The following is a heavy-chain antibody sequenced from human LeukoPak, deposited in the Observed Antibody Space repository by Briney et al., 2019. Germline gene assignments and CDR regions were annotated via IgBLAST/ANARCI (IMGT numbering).Heavy chain of an antibody. CDR1: GGSISSYY. D-gene: IGHD5-12*01. Sequence: SETLSLTCTVSGGSISSYYWSWIRQPPGGGLERIGYIYYSGSTNYNPSLKRRVTISLDTSKSQFSLKLRSVTAADTAVYYCARSGLDSRYYFGMDVWGQGTTVTVSS. CDR2: IYYSGST. J-gene: IGHJ6*02. CDR3: ARSGLDSRYYFGMDV. V-gene: IGHV4-59*01.